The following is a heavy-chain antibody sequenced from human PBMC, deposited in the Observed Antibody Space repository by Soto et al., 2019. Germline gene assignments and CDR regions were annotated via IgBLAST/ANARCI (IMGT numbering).Heavy chain of an antibody. V-gene: IGHV4-31*03. D-gene: IGHD3-22*01. Sequence: ASETLSLTCTVSGGSISSGGNYWSWIRQPPGKGLEWIGYIYYSGNTYYNPSFKSRLTISVDTSKNQLSLNLSSVTAADTYVYYCARDYASSGYWGDAFDLWGQGTMVTVSS. J-gene: IGHJ3*01. CDR3: ARDYASSGYWGDAFDL. CDR1: GGSISSGGNY. CDR2: IYYSGNT.